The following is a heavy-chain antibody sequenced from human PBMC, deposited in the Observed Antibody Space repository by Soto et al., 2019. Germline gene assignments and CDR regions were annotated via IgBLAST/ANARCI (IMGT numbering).Heavy chain of an antibody. Sequence: SVKVSCKASGGTFSSYAISWVRQAPGQGLEWMGGIIPIFGTANYAQKFQGRVTITADESTSTAYMELSSLRSEDTAVYYCASLRYYYDSSGYYFDYWGQGTLVTVSS. CDR1: GGTFSSYA. CDR2: IIPIFGTA. V-gene: IGHV1-69*13. J-gene: IGHJ4*02. D-gene: IGHD3-22*01. CDR3: ASLRYYYDSSGYYFDY.